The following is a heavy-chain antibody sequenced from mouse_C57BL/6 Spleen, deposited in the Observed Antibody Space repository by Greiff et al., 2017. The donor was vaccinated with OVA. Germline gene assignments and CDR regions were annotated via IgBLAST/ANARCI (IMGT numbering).Heavy chain of an antibody. Sequence: VKLQQPGAELVRPGSSVKLSCKASGYTFTSYWMDWVKQRPGQGLEWIGNIYPSDSETHYNQKFKDKATLTVDKSSSTAYMQLSSLTSEDSAVYYCAREGSSGFPLDYWGQGTTLTVSS. J-gene: IGHJ2*01. CDR1: GYTFTSYW. V-gene: IGHV1-61*01. CDR3: AREGSSGFPLDY. CDR2: IYPSDSET. D-gene: IGHD3-2*02.